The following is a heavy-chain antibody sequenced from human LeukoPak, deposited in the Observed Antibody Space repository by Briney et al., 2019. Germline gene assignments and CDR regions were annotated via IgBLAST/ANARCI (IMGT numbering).Heavy chain of an antibody. J-gene: IGHJ3*02. CDR1: GLTFSSYA. V-gene: IGHV3-64*01. Sequence: PGGSLRLSCAASGLTFSSYAMHWVRQAPGKGLEYVSAISSNGGSTYYANSVKGRFTISRDNSKNTLYLQMGSLRAEDMAVYYCARSEVITLRVAFDIWGQGTMVTVSS. CDR2: ISSNGGST. D-gene: IGHD3-22*01. CDR3: ARSEVITLRVAFDI.